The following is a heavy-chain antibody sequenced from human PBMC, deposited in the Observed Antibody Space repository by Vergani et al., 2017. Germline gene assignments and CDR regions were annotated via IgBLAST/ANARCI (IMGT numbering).Heavy chain of an antibody. Sequence: QVQLQESGPGLVKPSQTLSLTCTVSGGSISSGDYYWSWIRQPPGKGLEWIGYIYYSGSTNYNPSLKSRVTRSVDTSKNQFSLKLSSVTAADTAVYYCARFHLRNYDFWSGYYYYYGMDVWGQGTTVTVSS. CDR2: IYYSGST. J-gene: IGHJ6*02. D-gene: IGHD3-3*01. CDR1: GGSISSGDYY. V-gene: IGHV4-61*08. CDR3: ARFHLRNYDFWSGYYYYYGMDV.